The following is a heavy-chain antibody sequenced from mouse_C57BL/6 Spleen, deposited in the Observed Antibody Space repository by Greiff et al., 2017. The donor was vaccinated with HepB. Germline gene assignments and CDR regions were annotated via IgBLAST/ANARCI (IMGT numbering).Heavy chain of an antibody. CDR2: IHPNSGST. CDR3: ARLDYCGSSYPFDG. CDR1: GYTFTSYW. D-gene: IGHD1-1*01. V-gene: IGHV1-64*01. J-gene: IGHJ2*01. Sequence: QVQLQQPGAELVKPGASVKLSCKASGYTFTSYWMHWVKQRPGQGLEWIGMIHPNSGSTNYNEKFKSKATLTVDKSSSTAYMQLSSLTSEDSAVYYCARLDYCGSSYPFDGWGQGTTLTVSS.